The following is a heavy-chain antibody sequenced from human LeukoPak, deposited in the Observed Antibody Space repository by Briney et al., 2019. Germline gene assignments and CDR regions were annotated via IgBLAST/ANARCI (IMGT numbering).Heavy chain of an antibody. CDR3: VKGKDLYGALDI. Sequence: GGSLRLSCVASGFTVSTSVMHWVRQAPGKGLDWAAIISFDGTTKYYADSVKGRLTISRDNSKNTVFLQMDSLRAEDTAVYYCVKGKDLYGALDIWGQGTMVTVSS. CDR1: GFTVSTSV. D-gene: IGHD3-10*01. CDR2: ISFDGTTK. V-gene: IGHV3-30*18. J-gene: IGHJ3*02.